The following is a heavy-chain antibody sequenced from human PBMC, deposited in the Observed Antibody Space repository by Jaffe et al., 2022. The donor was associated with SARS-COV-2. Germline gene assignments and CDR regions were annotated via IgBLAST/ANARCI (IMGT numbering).Heavy chain of an antibody. Sequence: EVQLVESGGGLVKPGGSLRLSCAASGFTFSSYSMNWVRQAPGKGLEWVSSISSSSSYIYYADSVKGRFTISRDNAKNSLYLQMNSLRAEDTAVYYCARVLGSSWTPIDYWGQGTLVTVSS. V-gene: IGHV3-21*01. D-gene: IGHD6-13*01. J-gene: IGHJ4*02. CDR1: GFTFSSYS. CDR3: ARVLGSSWTPIDY. CDR2: ISSSSSYI.